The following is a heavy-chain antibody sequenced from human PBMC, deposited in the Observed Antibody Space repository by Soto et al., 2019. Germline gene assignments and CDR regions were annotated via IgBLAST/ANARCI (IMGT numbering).Heavy chain of an antibody. CDR2: ISYDGSNK. CDR3: AKDRVGASDY. D-gene: IGHD1-26*01. Sequence: QVQLVESGGGVVQPGRSLRLSCAASGFTFSSYGMHWVRQAPGKGLEWVAVISYDGSNKYYADSVKGRFTISRDNSKNTLYLQMNSVRAEDTAVYYCAKDRVGASDYWGQGTLVTVSS. V-gene: IGHV3-30*18. J-gene: IGHJ4*02. CDR1: GFTFSSYG.